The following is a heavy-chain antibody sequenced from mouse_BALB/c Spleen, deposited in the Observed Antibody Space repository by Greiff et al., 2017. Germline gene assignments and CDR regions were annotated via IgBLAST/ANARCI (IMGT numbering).Heavy chain of an antibody. Sequence: EVKLMESGGGLVKPGGSLKLSCAASGFTFSDYYMYWVRQTPEKRLEWVATISDGGSYTYYPDSVKGRFTISRDNAKNNLYLQMSSLKSEDTAMYYCARGGGNGFFDYWGQGTTLTVSS. J-gene: IGHJ2*01. V-gene: IGHV5-4*02. D-gene: IGHD2-2*01. CDR2: ISDGGSYT. CDR3: ARGGGNGFFDY. CDR1: GFTFSDYY.